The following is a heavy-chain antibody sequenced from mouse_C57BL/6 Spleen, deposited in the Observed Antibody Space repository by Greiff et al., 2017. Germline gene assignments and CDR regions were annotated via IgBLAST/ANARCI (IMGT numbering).Heavy chain of an antibody. CDR3: ARDGTTVVAPFDD. D-gene: IGHD1-1*01. CDR2: INPGNGGT. J-gene: IGHJ2*01. CDR1: GYTFTSYW. Sequence: QVHVKQPGTELVKPGASVKLSCKASGYTFTSYWMHWVKQRPGQGLEWMGNINPGNGGTNYNEKFKSKATLTVDKSSSTAYMQLSSLTSEDSAVYYCARDGTTVVAPFDDWGQGTTLTVSS. V-gene: IGHV1-53*01.